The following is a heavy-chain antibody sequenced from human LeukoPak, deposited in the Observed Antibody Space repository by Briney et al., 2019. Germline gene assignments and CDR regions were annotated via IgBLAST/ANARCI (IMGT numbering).Heavy chain of an antibody. J-gene: IGHJ4*02. V-gene: IGHV3-20*04. Sequence: PGGSLRLSCAASGFTFSIYWMHWVRQAPGKGLEWVSGINWNGGSRGYADSVKGRFTISRDNAKNSLYLHMNSLRAEDTALYYCAKGSGSGSYYNELDYWGQGTLVTVSS. CDR2: INWNGGSR. D-gene: IGHD3-10*01. CDR3: AKGSGSGSYYNELDY. CDR1: GFTFSIYW.